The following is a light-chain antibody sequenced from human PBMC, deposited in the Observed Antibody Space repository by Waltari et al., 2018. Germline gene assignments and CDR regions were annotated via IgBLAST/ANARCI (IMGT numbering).Light chain of an antibody. V-gene: IGLV6-57*04. J-gene: IGLJ2*01. CDR3: QSSDNNTVF. CDR2: ENF. CDR1: GGSIASDY. Sequence: FLLTQPHSVSESPGKTITISCTRSGGSIASDYVQWYQKRPGSAPTTVIFENFQRPSVVLRRFSGSIDSSSHSASLIISGVTTDAEADYYCQSSDNNTVFFGGGTRLTVL.